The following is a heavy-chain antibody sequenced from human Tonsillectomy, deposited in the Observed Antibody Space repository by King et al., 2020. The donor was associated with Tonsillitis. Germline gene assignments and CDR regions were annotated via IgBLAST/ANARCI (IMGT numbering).Heavy chain of an antibody. V-gene: IGHV4-31*03. CDR3: ARTLAQVVDY. CDR1: GGSISSGAYY. J-gene: IGHJ4*02. Sequence: PLQESGPGLVKPSQTLSLTCSVSGGSISSGAYYWSWIRQHPGRGLEWIGYSYYSGNTYYKPSLKSRVTISVDTSKNQFSLKLSSVTAADTAVYYCARTLAQVVDYWGPGTLVTVSS. CDR2: SYYSGNT. D-gene: IGHD6-6*01.